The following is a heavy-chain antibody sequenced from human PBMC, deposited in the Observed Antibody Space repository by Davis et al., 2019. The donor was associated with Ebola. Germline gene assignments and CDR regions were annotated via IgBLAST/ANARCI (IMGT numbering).Heavy chain of an antibody. CDR2: ISSSGSTI. D-gene: IGHD6-13*01. CDR3: ATFPHPYSSPRGGYYYGMDV. CDR1: GFTFSSYE. Sequence: PGGSLRLSCAASGFTFSSYEMNWVRQAPGKGLEWVSYISSSGSTIYYADSVKGRFTISRDNAKNSLYLQMNSLRAEDTAVYYCATFPHPYSSPRGGYYYGMDVWGQGTTVTVSS. V-gene: IGHV3-48*03. J-gene: IGHJ6*02.